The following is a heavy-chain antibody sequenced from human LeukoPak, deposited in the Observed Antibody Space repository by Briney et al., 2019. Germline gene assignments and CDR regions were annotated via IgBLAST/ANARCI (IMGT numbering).Heavy chain of an antibody. CDR3: ARVSLVRGAPDYYFDY. Sequence: SETLSLTCTVSGDSNSNYYWSWIRQPAGKGLDWIGRIYTSGSTNYNPSLKSRVTMSVDTSKNQFSLKLSSVTAADTAVYYCARVSLVRGAPDYYFDYWGQGTLVTVSS. D-gene: IGHD3-10*01. CDR2: IYTSGST. V-gene: IGHV4-4*07. CDR1: GDSNSNYY. J-gene: IGHJ4*02.